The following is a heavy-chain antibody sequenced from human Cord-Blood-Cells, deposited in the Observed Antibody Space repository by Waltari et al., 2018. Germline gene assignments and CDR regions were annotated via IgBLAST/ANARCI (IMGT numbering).Heavy chain of an antibody. CDR1: GRPFSSYA. V-gene: IGHV1-69*06. D-gene: IGHD1-26*01. CDR3: ARLYRYSGSYYFDY. CDR2: IIPIFGTA. Sequence: QVQLVQSGAEVTKPGSSVKGSCTASGRPFSSYAISWVRQGPGQGLEWMGGIIPIFGTANYAQKFQGRVTITADKATSTADMELGSLRAEDTAGYYCARLYRYSGSYYFDYWGQGTLVTVSS. J-gene: IGHJ4*02.